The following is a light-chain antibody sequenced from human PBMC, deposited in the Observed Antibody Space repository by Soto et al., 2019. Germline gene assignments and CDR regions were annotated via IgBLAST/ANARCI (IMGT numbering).Light chain of an antibody. CDR1: YNNNSW. J-gene: IGKJ5*01. Sequence: TLTRYLGGIDTISYISSYNNNSWLAWYQQKPGKAPKLLIYDASNLESGVPSRFSGSGSGTEFTLTISSLQPDDFATYYCQQFNNYPITFGQGTRLEIK. CDR2: DAS. V-gene: IGKV1-5*01. CDR3: QQFNNYPIT.